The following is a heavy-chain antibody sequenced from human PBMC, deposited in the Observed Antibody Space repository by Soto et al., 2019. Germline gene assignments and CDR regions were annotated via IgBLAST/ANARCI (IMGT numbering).Heavy chain of an antibody. J-gene: IGHJ4*02. CDR2: IYYSGST. D-gene: IGHD5-12*01. CDR1: GGSISSYY. CDR3: ARQNSGYDDYFDY. V-gene: IGHV4-59*08. Sequence: SETLSLTCTVSGGSISSYYWSWIRQPPGKGLEWIGYIYYSGSTNYNPSLKSRVTISVDTSKNQFSLNLSSVTAADTAVYYCARQNSGYDDYFDYWGQGTLVTVSS.